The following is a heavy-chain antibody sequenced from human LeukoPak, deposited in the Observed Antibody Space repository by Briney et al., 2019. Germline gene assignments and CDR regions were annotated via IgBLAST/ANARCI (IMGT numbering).Heavy chain of an antibody. J-gene: IGHJ4*02. V-gene: IGHV3-30*04. Sequence: PGGSLRLSCAASGFTFSSYALHWVRQAPGKGLEWVAVISYDGNNKYYTDSVKVRFTISRDSSKNTLYLQMNSLRAEDSAVYYCAKSVEMATIMSAFDYWGQGTLVTVSS. CDR2: ISYDGNNK. D-gene: IGHD5-24*01. CDR3: AKSVEMATIMSAFDY. CDR1: GFTFSSYA.